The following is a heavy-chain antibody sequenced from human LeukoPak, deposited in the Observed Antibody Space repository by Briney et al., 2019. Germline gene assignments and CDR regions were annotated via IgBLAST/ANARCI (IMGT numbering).Heavy chain of an antibody. CDR3: ARIIWFGTDY. Sequence: SETLSLTCTVSGVSVSSDSYYWSWIRQPPGKGLEWIGYIYYSGNTNYTPSLKSRVTISVDTSKNQFSLKPTSVTAADTALYYCARIIWFGTDYWGQGTLVTVSS. CDR1: GVSVSSDSYY. J-gene: IGHJ4*02. CDR2: IYYSGNT. V-gene: IGHV4-61*01. D-gene: IGHD3-10*01.